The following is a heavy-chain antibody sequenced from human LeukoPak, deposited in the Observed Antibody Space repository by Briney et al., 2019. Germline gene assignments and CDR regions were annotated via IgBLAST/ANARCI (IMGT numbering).Heavy chain of an antibody. J-gene: IGHJ4*02. CDR3: ARDSYYGSGSYYNGYYFDY. CDR2: INPNSGGT. D-gene: IGHD3-10*01. V-gene: IGHV1-2*02. Sequence: ASVKVSCKASGYTFTGYYMHWVRQAPGQGLEWMGWINPNSGGTNYAQKFQGRVTMTRDTSISTAYMELSRLRSDDTAVYYCARDSYYGSGSYYNGYYFDYWGQGTLVTVSS. CDR1: GYTFTGYY.